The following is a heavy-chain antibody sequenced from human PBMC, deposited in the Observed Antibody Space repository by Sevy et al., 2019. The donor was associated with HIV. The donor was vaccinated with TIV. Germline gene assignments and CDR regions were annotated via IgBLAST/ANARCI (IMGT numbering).Heavy chain of an antibody. J-gene: IGHJ4*02. D-gene: IGHD4-17*01. CDR2: IYYNGYT. CDR3: GGHGYGDYHTYFDY. Sequence: SETLSLTCTVSGGSISTNSYYWGWIRQPPGKGLELIGSIYYNGYTYYNPSLKSRVTISVDTSKNQFSLMLISVTAADTAVYHCGGHGYGDYHTYFDYWGQGTLVTVSS. V-gene: IGHV4-39*01. CDR1: GGSISTNSYY.